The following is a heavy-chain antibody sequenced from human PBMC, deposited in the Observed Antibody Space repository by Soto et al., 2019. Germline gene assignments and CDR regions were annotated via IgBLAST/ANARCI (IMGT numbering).Heavy chain of an antibody. D-gene: IGHD1-26*01. CDR2: IKNKAKSYTT. Sequence: EVQLVESGGGLVQPGGSLRLSCAASGFTFSAHYMDWVRQAPGKGLEWVGRIKNKAKSYTTEYVASVEGRFTISREDSQKSPYLQMNRLKTEDTAVYYCARVSLVRPSAGWYFDSWGQGSQVAVSS. CDR1: GFTFSAHY. CDR3: ARVSLVRPSAGWYFDS. J-gene: IGHJ4*02. V-gene: IGHV3-72*01.